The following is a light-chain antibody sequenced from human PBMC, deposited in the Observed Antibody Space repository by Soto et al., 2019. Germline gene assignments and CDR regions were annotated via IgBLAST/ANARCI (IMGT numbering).Light chain of an antibody. CDR1: QYISTQ. Sequence: DTQITQSPSTLSAAVGHRVVIIFPASQYISTQLAWYQQKPGKGPKLLISGAFSLESGVPSRFSGSGSGTEFTLTISSLKPDDFATYYRQQYYSYSTFGKGTKVDIK. V-gene: IGKV1-5*02. J-gene: IGKJ1*01. CDR3: QQYYSYST. CDR2: GAF.